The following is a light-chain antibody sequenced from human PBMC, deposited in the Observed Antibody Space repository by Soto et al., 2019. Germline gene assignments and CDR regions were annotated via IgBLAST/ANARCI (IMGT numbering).Light chain of an antibody. J-gene: IGKJ1*01. CDR2: GAS. CDR1: QSVSSSY. CDR3: QQYCSTWT. Sequence: EIVLTQSPGSLSLSPGERATLSCRASQSVSSSYLAWYQQKPGQAPRLLIYGASSKATRIRDRGSGSGSGTDFTLTISRLEPEGFAVYYCQQYCSTWTFGQGTKVEIK. V-gene: IGKV3-20*01.